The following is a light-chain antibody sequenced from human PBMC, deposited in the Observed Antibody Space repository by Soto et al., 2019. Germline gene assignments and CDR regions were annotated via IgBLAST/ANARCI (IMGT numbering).Light chain of an antibody. CDR1: QSVLYSSNNKNY. Sequence: DIVMTQSPASLAVSLGERATINCKSSQSVLYSSNNKNYLAWYQQKPGQPPKLLIYWASTRESGVPDRSSGSGSGTDFTLTISSLQAEDVAVYSCQQYYSTPWTFGQGTKVDIK. J-gene: IGKJ1*01. CDR3: QQYYSTPWT. CDR2: WAS. V-gene: IGKV4-1*01.